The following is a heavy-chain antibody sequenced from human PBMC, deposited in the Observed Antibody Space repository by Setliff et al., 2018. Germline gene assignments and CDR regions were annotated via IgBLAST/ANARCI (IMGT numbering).Heavy chain of an antibody. CDR3: ARVRMVQGYYEFDY. J-gene: IGHJ4*02. Sequence: SETLSLTCTVYGASFSDYYWGWIRRPPGKGLEWIAEINHSGSTYYNPSLKSRVTISVDTSKNQFSLKLSSVTAADTAVYYCARVRMVQGYYEFDYWGQGTLVTVSS. CDR2: INHSGST. D-gene: IGHD3-10*01. V-gene: IGHV4-34*01. CDR1: GASFSDYY.